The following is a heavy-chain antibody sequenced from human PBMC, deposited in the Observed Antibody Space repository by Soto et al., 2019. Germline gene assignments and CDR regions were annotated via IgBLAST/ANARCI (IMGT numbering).Heavy chain of an antibody. CDR3: ARVMDSSGYETPYFDY. CDR2: ISSSGSTI. CDR1: GFTFSDYY. Sequence: QVQLVESGGGLVQPGGSLRLSCAASGFTFSDYYMSWIRQAPGKGLEWVSYISSSGSTIYYADSVKGRFTISRDNAKNSLYLQMNSLRDEDTAVYYCARVMDSSGYETPYFDYWGQGTLVTVSS. D-gene: IGHD6-19*01. V-gene: IGHV3-11*01. J-gene: IGHJ4*02.